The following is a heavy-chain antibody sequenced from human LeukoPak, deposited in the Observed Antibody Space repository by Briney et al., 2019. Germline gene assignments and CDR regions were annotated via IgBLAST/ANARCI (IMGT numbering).Heavy chain of an antibody. D-gene: IGHD1-26*01. CDR3: ASGYSGSYWLWFDP. J-gene: IGHJ5*02. CDR1: GFTVSSNY. Sequence: PGGSLRLSCAASGFTVSSNYMSWVRQAPGKGLEWVSVIYSGGSTYYADSVKGRFTISRDNSKNTLYLQMNSLRAEDTAVCYCASGYSGSYWLWFDPWGQGTLVTVSS. CDR2: IYSGGST. V-gene: IGHV3-66*01.